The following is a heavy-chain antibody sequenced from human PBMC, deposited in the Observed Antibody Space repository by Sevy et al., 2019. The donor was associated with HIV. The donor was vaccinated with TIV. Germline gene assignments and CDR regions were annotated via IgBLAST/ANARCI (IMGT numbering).Heavy chain of an antibody. V-gene: IGHV3-13*01. CDR3: ARGTRYSGSYYLGDDAFDI. J-gene: IGHJ3*02. D-gene: IGHD1-26*01. Sequence: GESLKISCVASGFTFSRYDMHWVRQATGKGLEWVSSIGTAGDTYYPGSVKGRFTISRENAKKSLYLQMNSLRAGDTAVYYCARGTRYSGSYYLGDDAFDIWGQGTMVTVSS. CDR2: IGTAGDT. CDR1: GFTFSRYD.